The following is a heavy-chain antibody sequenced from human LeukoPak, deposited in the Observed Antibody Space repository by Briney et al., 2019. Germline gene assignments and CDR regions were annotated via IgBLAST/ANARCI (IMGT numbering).Heavy chain of an antibody. J-gene: IGHJ6*02. D-gene: IGHD5-18*01. CDR1: GGSISSGGYY. CDR2: IYYSGST. Sequence: SGTLSLTCAVSGGSISSGGYYWSWIRQHPGKGLEWIGYIYYSGSTYYNPSLKSRVTISVDTSKNQFSLKLSSVTAADTAVYYCARDSTRYSYGSYYYYGMDVWGQGTTVTVSS. V-gene: IGHV4-31*11. CDR3: ARDSTRYSYGSYYYYGMDV.